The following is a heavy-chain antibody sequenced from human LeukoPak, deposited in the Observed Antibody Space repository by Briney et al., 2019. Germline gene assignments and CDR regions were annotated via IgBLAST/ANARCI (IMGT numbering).Heavy chain of an antibody. J-gene: IGHJ4*02. CDR2: IIPIFGTA. D-gene: IGHD5-12*01. V-gene: IGHV1-69*13. CDR3: AREQGYSGYDPTYRYYFDY. CDR1: GGTFSSYA. Sequence: GASVKVSCKASGGTFSSYAISWVRQAPGQGLGWMGGIIPIFGTANYAQKFQGRVTITADESTSTAYMELSSLRSEDTAVYYCAREQGYSGYDPTYRYYFDYWGQATLVTVSS.